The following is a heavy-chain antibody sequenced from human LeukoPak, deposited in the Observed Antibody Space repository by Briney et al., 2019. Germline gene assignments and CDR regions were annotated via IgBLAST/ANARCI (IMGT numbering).Heavy chain of an antibody. Sequence: GTSLSLSCAASGFTFSSYAMHWVRQAPGKGLEWLAVVSAHGLDKFYASSVRGRFTISKDTSRNTLSLQMNSLRSDDSGVYYCARDRCSSTSCYTHYFDYWGQGTLVTVSS. CDR3: ARDRCSSTSCYTHYFDY. J-gene: IGHJ4*02. CDR1: GFTFSSYA. D-gene: IGHD2-2*02. V-gene: IGHV3-30*04. CDR2: VSAHGLDK.